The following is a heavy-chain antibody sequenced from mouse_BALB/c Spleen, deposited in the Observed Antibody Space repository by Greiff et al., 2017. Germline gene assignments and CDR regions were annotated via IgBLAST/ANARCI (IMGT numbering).Heavy chain of an antibody. CDR2: ISYSGST. CDR1: GYSITSDYA. D-gene: IGHD1-1*01. CDR3: ARCGDPSLRLLMDY. V-gene: IGHV3-2*02. J-gene: IGHJ4*01. Sequence: EVKLLESGPGLVKPSQSLSLTCTVTGYSITSDYAWNWIRQFPGNKLEWMGYISYSGSTSYNPSLKSRISITRDTSKNQFFLQLNSVTTEDTATYYCARCGDPSLRLLMDYWGQGTSVTVSS.